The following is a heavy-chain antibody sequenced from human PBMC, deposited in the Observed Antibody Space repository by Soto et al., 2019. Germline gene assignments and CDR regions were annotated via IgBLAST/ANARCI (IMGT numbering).Heavy chain of an antibody. J-gene: IGHJ4*02. CDR1: GYTFTSYG. CDR3: ARDGPIAVAGLFDY. V-gene: IGHV1-18*01. Sequence: GASVKVSCKASGYTFTSYGISWVRQAPGQGLEWMGWISAYNGNTNYAQKLQGRDTMTTDKSTSTAYKELSSLRSEDTAVYYCARDGPIAVAGLFDYWGQGTLVTVSS. CDR2: ISAYNGNT. D-gene: IGHD6-19*01.